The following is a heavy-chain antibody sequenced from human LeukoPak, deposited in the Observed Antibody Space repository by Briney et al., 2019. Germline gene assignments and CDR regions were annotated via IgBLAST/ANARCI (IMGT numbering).Heavy chain of an antibody. Sequence: PGGSLRLSCAASGFTFSSYAMHWVRQAPGKGLEWVAVISYDGSNKYYADSVKGRFTISRDNSKNTLYLQMNSLRAEDTAVYYCARDQRAYSSSSAFDYWGQGTLVTVSS. D-gene: IGHD6-6*01. J-gene: IGHJ4*02. CDR3: ARDQRAYSSSSAFDY. CDR1: GFTFSSYA. V-gene: IGHV3-30-3*01. CDR2: ISYDGSNK.